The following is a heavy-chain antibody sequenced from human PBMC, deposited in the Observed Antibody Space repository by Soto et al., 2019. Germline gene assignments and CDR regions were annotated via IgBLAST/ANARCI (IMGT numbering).Heavy chain of an antibody. Sequence: ASVKVSCKASGYTFTGFYIHWVRQAPGQGLEWMGWINPDGGGTNYAQKFQGRVTMTRDTSISTAYMDLSRLRSDDTAVYYCAIYCTTSCSGINSFDPWGQGTPVPVYS. V-gene: IGHV1-2*02. CDR1: GYTFTGFY. CDR3: AIYCTTSCSGINSFDP. D-gene: IGHD2-2*01. CDR2: INPDGGGT. J-gene: IGHJ5*02.